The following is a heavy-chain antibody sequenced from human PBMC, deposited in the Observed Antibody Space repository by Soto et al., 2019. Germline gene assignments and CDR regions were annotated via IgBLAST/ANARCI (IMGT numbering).Heavy chain of an antibody. CDR1: GGTFSSYA. CDR3: ARDRWFGELGNPMNYYGMDV. D-gene: IGHD3-10*01. V-gene: IGHV1-69*13. J-gene: IGHJ6*02. CDR2: IIPIFGTA. Sequence: ASVKVSCKASGGTFSSYAISWVRQAPGQGLEWMGGIIPIFGTANYAQKFQGRVTITADESTSTAYMELSSLRSEDTAVYYCARDRWFGELGNPMNYYGMDVWGQGTTVTVSS.